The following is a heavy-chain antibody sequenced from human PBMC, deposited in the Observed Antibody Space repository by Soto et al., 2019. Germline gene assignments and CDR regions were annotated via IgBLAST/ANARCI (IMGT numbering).Heavy chain of an antibody. CDR1: GDMFGSNS. CDR3: ARDREMRTNYSYSAMHV. V-gene: IGHV1-46*01. J-gene: IGHJ6*02. Sequence: TSVKLCCEASGDMFGSNSRRWVRLSTGQGLEWMGIINPSGGSTSYAQKCQGRVSMTRDTSTSTVYMELSSLRSEDTAVYYFARDREMRTNYSYSAMHVCRPAAPVTASS. CDR2: INPSGGST. D-gene: IGHD1-1*01.